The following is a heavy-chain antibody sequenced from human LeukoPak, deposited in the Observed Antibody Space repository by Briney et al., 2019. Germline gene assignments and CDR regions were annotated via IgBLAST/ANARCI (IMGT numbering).Heavy chain of an antibody. CDR2: INAGNGNA. CDR1: GYTFTSYA. CDR3: ARGRADDYVWGSYRWALDY. J-gene: IGHJ4*02. D-gene: IGHD3-16*02. V-gene: IGHV1-3*01. Sequence: ASVKVSCTASGYTFTSYAMHWVRQAPGQRLEWMGWINAGNGNAKYSQKFQGRVTITRDTSASTAYMELSSLRSEDTAVYYCARGRADDYVWGSYRWALDYWGQGTLVTVSS.